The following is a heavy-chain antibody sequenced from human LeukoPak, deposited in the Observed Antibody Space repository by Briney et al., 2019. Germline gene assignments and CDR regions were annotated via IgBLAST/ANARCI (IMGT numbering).Heavy chain of an antibody. CDR3: VRVEDWGAAGNRLDY. D-gene: IGHD6-13*01. CDR1: AFAFSTYT. J-gene: IGHJ4*02. V-gene: IGHV3-21*01. CDR2: ITSSSSSI. Sequence: RGSLRLAWPVAAFAFSTYTVSWDRQAQGRWLEWVSCITSSSSSISYADSVRGRFTISRDNAKNSLYLQMNSLRAEDTAVYSCVRVEDWGAAGNRLDYWGQGTLVTVSS.